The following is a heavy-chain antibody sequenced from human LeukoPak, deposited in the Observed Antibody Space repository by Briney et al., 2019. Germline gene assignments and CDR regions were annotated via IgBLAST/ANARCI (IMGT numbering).Heavy chain of an antibody. CDR1: GYSISSGYY. D-gene: IGHD3-22*01. V-gene: IGHV4-38-2*02. Sequence: SETLSLTCTVSGYSISSGYYWGWIRQPPGKGLEWIGSIHHSGSTYYNPSVKSRVTISVDTSKNQFSLKLSSVTAADTAVYYCARDSSDIRGEFDPWGQGTLVTVSS. CDR2: IHHSGST. CDR3: ARDSSDIRGEFDP. J-gene: IGHJ5*02.